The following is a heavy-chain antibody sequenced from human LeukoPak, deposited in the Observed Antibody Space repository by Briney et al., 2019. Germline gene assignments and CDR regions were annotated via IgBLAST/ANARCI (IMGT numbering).Heavy chain of an antibody. CDR2: ITSSSSTT. V-gene: IGHV3-48*02. J-gene: IGHJ4*02. D-gene: IGHD5-24*01. CDR1: GFTFSLYS. Sequence: GGSLRLSCAASGFTFSLYSMNWVRQAPGKGLEWVSYITSSSSTTYYADSVKGRFTISRDNAKNPLCLQMNRLRDEDTALYYCATLGRDGYNCWGQGTLVTVSS. CDR3: ATLGRDGYNC.